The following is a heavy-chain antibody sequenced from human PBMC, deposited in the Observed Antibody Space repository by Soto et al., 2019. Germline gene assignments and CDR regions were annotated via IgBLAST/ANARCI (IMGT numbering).Heavy chain of an antibody. Sequence: SETLSLTCTVSGGSISSGDYYWSWIRQPPGKGLEWIGYIFNSGRTYYSPSLKRRVTISLGTSKDQFSLKVGSVTAADTAVYYCARGQGYYYDRSASNWFEPWGQGTLVTVSS. CDR2: IFNSGRT. CDR3: ARGQGYYYDRSASNWFEP. CDR1: GGSISSGDYY. V-gene: IGHV4-30-4*01. J-gene: IGHJ5*02. D-gene: IGHD3-22*01.